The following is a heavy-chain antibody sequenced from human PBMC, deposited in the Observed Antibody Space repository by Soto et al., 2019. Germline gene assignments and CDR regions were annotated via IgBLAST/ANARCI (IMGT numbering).Heavy chain of an antibody. CDR1: GYTFTSYA. CDR2: INAGNGNT. V-gene: IGHV1-3*01. CDR3: ARGLNGYSHYFDY. J-gene: IGHJ4*02. D-gene: IGHD5-18*01. Sequence: QVQLVQSGAEVKKPGASVKVSCKASGYTFTSYAMHWVRQAPGQRLEWMGWINAGNGNTKYSQKFQGRVTITRDTSASPAYMELSSLRSVDTAVYYCARGLNGYSHYFDYWGQGTLVTVSS.